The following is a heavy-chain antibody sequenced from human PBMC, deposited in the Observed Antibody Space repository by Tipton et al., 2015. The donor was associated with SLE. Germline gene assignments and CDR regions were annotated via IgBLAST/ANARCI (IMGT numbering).Heavy chain of an antibody. Sequence: QVQLVQSGPEVKKPGASVKVSCMASGYTFTSYYIHWVRQAPGQGLGWMGRINPSGGLTTYAQKFQGRVTMTRDTSTNTVYMELSSLRSDDTAVYSCARDKDGYNHNFDSWGQGTLGAVSS. CDR3: ARDKDGYNHNFDS. J-gene: IGHJ4*02. D-gene: IGHD5-24*01. CDR2: INPSGGLT. CDR1: GYTFTSYY. V-gene: IGHV1-46*01.